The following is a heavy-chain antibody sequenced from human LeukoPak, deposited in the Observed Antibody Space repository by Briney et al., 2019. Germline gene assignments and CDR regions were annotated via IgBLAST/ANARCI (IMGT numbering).Heavy chain of an antibody. D-gene: IGHD5-12*01. Sequence: SETLSLTCTVSGGSISSGSYYWSWIRQPAGKGLEWIGRIYTSGSTNYNPSLKSRVTISVDTSKSQFSLKLSSVTAADTAVYYCARQVATKGEWAFDVWGQGTMVTVSS. J-gene: IGHJ3*01. CDR1: GGSISSGSYY. CDR3: ARQVATKGEWAFDV. V-gene: IGHV4-61*02. CDR2: IYTSGST.